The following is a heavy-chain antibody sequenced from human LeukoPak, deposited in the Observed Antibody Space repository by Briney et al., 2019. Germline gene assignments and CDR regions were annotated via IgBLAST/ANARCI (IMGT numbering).Heavy chain of an antibody. CDR2: ISYHGTAT. CDR1: GFSISESG. J-gene: IGHJ4*02. Sequence: GGSLRLSCAVSGFSISESGMHWVRQAPGKGLEWVAMISYHGTATYYGDPVKGRFTISRDNAKNTLYLQMNSLRAEDTAVYYCARDSGSYYFDYWGQGTLVTVSS. V-gene: IGHV3-30*03. CDR3: ARDSGSYYFDY. D-gene: IGHD1-26*01.